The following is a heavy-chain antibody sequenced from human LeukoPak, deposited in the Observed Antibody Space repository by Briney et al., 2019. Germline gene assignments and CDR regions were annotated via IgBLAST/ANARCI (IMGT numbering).Heavy chain of an antibody. J-gene: IGHJ6*04. CDR3: ARGTMSVVVAATDYYYGMDV. V-gene: IGHV3-33*01. CDR1: GFTFSSYG. Sequence: PGRSLGLSCAASGFTFSSYGMHWVRQAPGKGLEWVAVIWYDGSNKYYADSVKGRFTISRDNSKNTLYLQMNSLRAEDTAVYYCARGTMSVVVAATDYYYGMDVWGKGTTVTVSS. D-gene: IGHD2-15*01. CDR2: IWYDGSNK.